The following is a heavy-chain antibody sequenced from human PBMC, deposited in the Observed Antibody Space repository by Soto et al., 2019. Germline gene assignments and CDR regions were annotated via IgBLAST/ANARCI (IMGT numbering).Heavy chain of an antibody. V-gene: IGHV3-7*01. J-gene: IGHJ4*02. CDR2: IKQDGSAK. Sequence: PGGSLRLSCVASGFTFWGDWMSWVRQARWKWLEWVSNIKQDGSAKQYLDSVRGRFTISRDNSKNSVYLQMNSLRAEDTALYYCARDFYGGFSYGPGDNWGQGTLVTVS. CDR3: ARDFYGGFSYGPGDN. D-gene: IGHD2-15*01. CDR1: GFTFWGDW.